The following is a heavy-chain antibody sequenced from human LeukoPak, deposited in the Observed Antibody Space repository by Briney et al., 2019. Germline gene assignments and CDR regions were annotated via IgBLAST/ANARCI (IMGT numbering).Heavy chain of an antibody. CDR1: GYTFTSYD. J-gene: IGHJ6*03. Sequence: VASVKVSCKASGYTFTSYDINWVRQATGQGLEWMGWMNPNSGNTGYAQKFQGRVTMTRNTSISTAYMELSSLRSEDTAVYYCARGSDTAMVTRYYYMDVWGKGTTVTVS. CDR3: ARGSDTAMVTRYYYMDV. V-gene: IGHV1-8*01. D-gene: IGHD5-18*01. CDR2: MNPNSGNT.